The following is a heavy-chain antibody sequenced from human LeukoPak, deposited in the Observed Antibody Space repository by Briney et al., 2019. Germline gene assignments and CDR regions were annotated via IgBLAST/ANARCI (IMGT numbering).Heavy chain of an antibody. V-gene: IGHV3-30*18. CDR3: AKDFGYGDCFDY. CDR1: GFTFSNYG. CDR2: MSYDGTHK. D-gene: IGHD4-17*01. Sequence: GGSLRLSCAASGFTFSNYGLHWVRQAPGKGPEWVAFMSYDGTHKYYADSARGRFTISRDNSKNTLFLQMKSLRTEDTAVYYCAKDFGYGDCFDYWGQGTVVAVSS. J-gene: IGHJ4*02.